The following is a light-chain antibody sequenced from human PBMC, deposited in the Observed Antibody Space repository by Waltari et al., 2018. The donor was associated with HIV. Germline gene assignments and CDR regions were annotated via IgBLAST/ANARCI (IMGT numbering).Light chain of an antibody. CDR3: LLSYSGARPAI. Sequence: QAVVTQEPALTVSPGGTVTLTCGSSSGPVTSGHYPHWFQQKPGQAPRALIYDTNNKHSCPPARFSGSLLGGNAALTLSGAQPEDEAYYFCLLSYSGARPAIFGGGTKLSVL. CDR1: SGPVTSGHY. V-gene: IGLV7-46*01. CDR2: DTN. J-gene: IGLJ2*01.